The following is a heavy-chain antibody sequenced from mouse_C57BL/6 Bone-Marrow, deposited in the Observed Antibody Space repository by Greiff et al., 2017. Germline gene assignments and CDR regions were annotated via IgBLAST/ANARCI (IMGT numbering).Heavy chain of an antibody. CDR3: ARDWDYFDY. CDR1: GYAFSTSW. J-gene: IGHJ2*01. Sequence: QVQLQQSGAELVKPGASVKISCKVPGYAFSTSWLNWVKQRPGKGLEWFGQIYPGDGDTNYNGKFKGKATLTADKSSSTAYMQLSSLTSEDSAVYFCARDWDYFDYWGQGTTLTVSS. V-gene: IGHV1-80*01. D-gene: IGHD4-1*01. CDR2: IYPGDGDT.